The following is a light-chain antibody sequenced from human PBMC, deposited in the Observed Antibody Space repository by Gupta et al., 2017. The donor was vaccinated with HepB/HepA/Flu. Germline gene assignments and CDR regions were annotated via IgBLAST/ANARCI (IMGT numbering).Light chain of an antibody. Sequence: DIQMTQSPSSLSASVGDRVTITCQASQDISNYLNWYQQKPGKAPKLLIYDASNLETGVPSRFSGSGYGTDFTFTISSLQPEDIATYYCQQYDNLPPMCSFGQGTKLEIK. CDR3: QQYDNLPPMCS. CDR1: QDISNY. J-gene: IGKJ2*04. V-gene: IGKV1-33*01. CDR2: DAS.